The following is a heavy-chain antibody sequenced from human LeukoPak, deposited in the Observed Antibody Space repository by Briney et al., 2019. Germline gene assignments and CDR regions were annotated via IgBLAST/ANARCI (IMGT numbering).Heavy chain of an antibody. D-gene: IGHD2-21*02. CDR2: ISGSGGST. V-gene: IGHV3-23*01. Sequence: GGSLRLSCAASGFTFSSYAMSWVRQAPGKGLEWVSAISGSGGSTYYADSVKGRFTISRDNSKNTLYLRMNSLRAEDTAVYYCAKGKHIVVVTAMGYWGQGTLVTVSS. J-gene: IGHJ4*02. CDR3: AKGKHIVVVTAMGY. CDR1: GFTFSSYA.